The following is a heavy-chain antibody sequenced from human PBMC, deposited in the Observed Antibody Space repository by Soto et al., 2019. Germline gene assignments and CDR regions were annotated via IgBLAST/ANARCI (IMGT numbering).Heavy chain of an antibody. J-gene: IGHJ6*02. CDR1: GYTFTSYG. CDR2: ISAYNGNT. V-gene: IGHV1-18*01. Sequence: ASVKVSCKASGYTFTSYGISWVRQAPGQGLEWMGWISAYNGNTNYAQKLQGRVTMTTDTSTSTAYMEPRSLRSDDTAVYYCARGVRYFDFDYYYYYGMDVWGQGTTVTVSS. CDR3: ARGVRYFDFDYYYYYGMDV. D-gene: IGHD3-9*01.